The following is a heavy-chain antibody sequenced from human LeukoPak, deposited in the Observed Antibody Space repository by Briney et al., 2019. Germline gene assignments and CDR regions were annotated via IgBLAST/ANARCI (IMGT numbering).Heavy chain of an antibody. CDR3: ARDPNIAARRTYYFDY. J-gene: IGHJ4*02. Sequence: RGSLRLSCAASGFTFSGKSMNWVRQAPGKGLEWVSYISPSSSTIYYADSVKGRFTISRDNAKNSLYLQMNNLRVEDTAVYYCARDPNIAARRTYYFDYWGQGTLVTVSS. CDR1: GFTFSGKS. D-gene: IGHD6-6*01. V-gene: IGHV3-48*01. CDR2: ISPSSSTI.